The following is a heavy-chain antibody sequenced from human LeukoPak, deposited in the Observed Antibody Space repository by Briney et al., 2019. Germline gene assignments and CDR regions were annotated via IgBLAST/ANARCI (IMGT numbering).Heavy chain of an antibody. CDR3: ARGLSGSYDYYYGMDV. D-gene: IGHD1-26*01. J-gene: IGHJ6*02. CDR1: GGSISSGDYY. V-gene: IGHV4-39*07. Sequence: SETLSLTCTVSGGSISSGDYYWSWIRQPPGKGLEWIGEINHSGSTNYNPSLKSRVTISGDTSKNQFSLKLSSVTAADTAVYYCARGLSGSYDYYYGMDVWGLGTTVTVSS. CDR2: INHSGST.